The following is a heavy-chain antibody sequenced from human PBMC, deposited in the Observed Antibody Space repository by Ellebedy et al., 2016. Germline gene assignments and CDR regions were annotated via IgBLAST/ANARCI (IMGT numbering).Heavy chain of an antibody. CDR2: IIPIFGTA. CDR1: GGTFSSYA. CDR3: ALLRTAVSYSSSLGY. Sequence: SVKVSXXASGGTFSSYAISWVRQAPGQGLEWMGGIIPIFGTANYAQKFQGRVTITADESTSTAYMELSSLRSEDTAVYYCALLRTAVSYSSSLGYWGQGTLVTVSS. J-gene: IGHJ4*02. D-gene: IGHD6-13*01. V-gene: IGHV1-69*13.